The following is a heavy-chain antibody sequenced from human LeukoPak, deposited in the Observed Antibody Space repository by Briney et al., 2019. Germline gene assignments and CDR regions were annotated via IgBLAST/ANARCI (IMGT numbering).Heavy chain of an antibody. CDR2: IRYDGSNK. J-gene: IGHJ6*02. D-gene: IGHD3-10*01. V-gene: IGHV3-30*02. CDR1: GFTFSSYG. Sequence: GGSLRLSCAASGFTFSSYGMHWVRQAPGKGLEWVAFIRYDGSNKYYADSVKGRFTISRDNSKNTLYLQMNCLRAEDTAVYYCAKAANYYGSGSYWPYYYYGMDVWGQGTTVTVSS. CDR3: AKAANYYGSGSYWPYYYYGMDV.